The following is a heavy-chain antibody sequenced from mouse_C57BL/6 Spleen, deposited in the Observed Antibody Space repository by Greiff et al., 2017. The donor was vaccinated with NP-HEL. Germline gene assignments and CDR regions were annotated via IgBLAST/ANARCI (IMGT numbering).Heavy chain of an antibody. J-gene: IGHJ1*03. CDR3: ARIPTVVARYFDV. V-gene: IGHV2-9-1*01. CDR2: IWTGGGT. Sequence: VHLVESGPGLVAPSQSLSITCTVSGFSLTSYAISWVRQPPGKGLEWLGVIWTGGGTHYNSALKSRLSISKDNSKSQVFLKMNSLQTDDTARYYCARIPTVVARYFDVWGTGTTVTVSS. CDR1: GFSLTSYA. D-gene: IGHD1-1*01.